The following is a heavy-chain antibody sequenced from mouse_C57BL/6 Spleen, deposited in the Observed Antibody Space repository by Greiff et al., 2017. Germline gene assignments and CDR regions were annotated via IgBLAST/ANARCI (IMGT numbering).Heavy chain of an antibody. D-gene: IGHD1-1*01. V-gene: IGHV1-55*01. CDR2: IYPGSGST. CDR1: GYTFTSYW. CDR3: ASPYYYGSSYRYYFDY. Sequence: QVQLQQPGAELVKPGASVKMSCKASGYTFTSYWITWVKQRPGQGLEWIGDIYPGSGSTNYNEKFKSKATLTVDTASSTAYMQLSSLTSEDSAVYYCASPYYYGSSYRYYFDYWGQGTTLTFSS. J-gene: IGHJ2*01.